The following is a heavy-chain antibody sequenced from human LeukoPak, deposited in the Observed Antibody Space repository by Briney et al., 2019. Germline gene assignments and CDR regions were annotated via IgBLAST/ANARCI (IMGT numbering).Heavy chain of an antibody. V-gene: IGHV3-30*18. CDR2: ISYDGPNK. CDR3: AKQKLPSGYSFLTDY. CDR1: GFTFNIYG. J-gene: IGHJ4*02. D-gene: IGHD5-18*01. Sequence: PGGSLRLSCAASGFTFNIYGMHWVRQAPGKGLEWVAVISYDGPNKYYADSVKGRFTISRDDSKSTLYLQMNSLRPEDTAVYYCAKQKLPSGYSFLTDYWGQGTLVTVSS.